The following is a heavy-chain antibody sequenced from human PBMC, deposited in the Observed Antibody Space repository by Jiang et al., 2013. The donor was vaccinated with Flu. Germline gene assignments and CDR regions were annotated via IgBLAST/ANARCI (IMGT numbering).Heavy chain of an antibody. CDR3: AKHTSTINWFDP. CDR2: TYYKSKWYN. Sequence: QTLSLTCAISGDSVSSNTAAWNWIRQSPSRGLEWLGRTYYKSKWYNDYAVSVKSRIIINPDTSKNQLSLHLNSVTPEDTAVYYCAKHTSTINWFDPWGQGTPVTVSS. V-gene: IGHV6-1*01. D-gene: IGHD5/OR15-5a*01. CDR1: GDSVSSNTAA. J-gene: IGHJ5*02.